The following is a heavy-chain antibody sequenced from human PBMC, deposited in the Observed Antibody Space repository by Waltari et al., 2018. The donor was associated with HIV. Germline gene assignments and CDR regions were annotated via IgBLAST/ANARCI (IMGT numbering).Heavy chain of an antibody. V-gene: IGHV3-30*03. D-gene: IGHD3-3*01. CDR3: ARPQERGFWSGYSSAGDV. Sequence: QVQLVESGGGVVQPRRSLSVSCAASGVPFSRYGMHWVSQAPGKGLEWVAVISFNGSTKYSADSVKGRFTISRDNSKNTLYLQMNSLRPEDTAVYYCARPQERGFWSGYSSAGDVWGQGTTVTVSS. CDR1: GVPFSRYG. J-gene: IGHJ6*02. CDR2: ISFNGSTK.